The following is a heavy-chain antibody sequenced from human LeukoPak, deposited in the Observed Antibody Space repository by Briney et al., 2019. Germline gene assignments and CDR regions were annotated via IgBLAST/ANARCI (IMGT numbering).Heavy chain of an antibody. J-gene: IGHJ5*02. CDR2: INHSGST. V-gene: IGHV4-39*07. CDR1: GGSISSGGYY. CDR3: ARKVAVAGPWFDP. D-gene: IGHD6-19*01. Sequence: SETLSLTCTVSGGSISSGGYYWSWIRQPPGKGLEWIGEINHSGSTNYNPSLKSRVTISVDTSKNQFSLKLSSVTAADTAVYYCARKVAVAGPWFDPWGQGTLVTVSS.